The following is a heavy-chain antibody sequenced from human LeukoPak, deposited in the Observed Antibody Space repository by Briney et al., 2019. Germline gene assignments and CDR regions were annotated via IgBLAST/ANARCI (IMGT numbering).Heavy chain of an antibody. CDR1: GFTFSSYS. V-gene: IGHV3-21*01. CDR3: ARDPYYYDSSGHEDY. CDR2: ISSSSSYI. D-gene: IGHD3-22*01. Sequence: GGSLRLSCAASGFTFSSYSMNWVRQSPGKGLEWVSSISSSSSYIYYADSVKGRFTISRDNAKNSLYLQMNSLRAEDTAVYYCARDPYYYDSSGHEDYWGQETLVTVSS. J-gene: IGHJ4*02.